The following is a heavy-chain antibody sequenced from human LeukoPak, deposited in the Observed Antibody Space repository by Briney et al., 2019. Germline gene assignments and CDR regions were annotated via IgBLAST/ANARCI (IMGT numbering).Heavy chain of an antibody. CDR3: AELGITMIGGV. Sequence: GGSLRLSCAASGFTFSSYWMSWVRQAPGKGLEWVANIKQDGSEKNYVDSEKGRFTISRDNAKKSLYLQMNSLRVEDTAVYYCAELGITMIGGVWGKGTTVTISS. J-gene: IGHJ6*04. D-gene: IGHD3-10*02. CDR2: IKQDGSEK. V-gene: IGHV3-7*01. CDR1: GFTFSSYW.